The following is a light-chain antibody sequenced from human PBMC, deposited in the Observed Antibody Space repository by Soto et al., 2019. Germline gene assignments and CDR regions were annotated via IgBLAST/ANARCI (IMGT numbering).Light chain of an antibody. CDR2: EVS. CDR1: SSDVGAHNF. J-gene: IGLJ1*01. Sequence: QSVLTQPPSASGSPGQSVTISCTGTSSDVGAHNFVSWHQQHPGKAPELMIYEVSKRPSGVPDRFSGSKSGNTASLTVSGLQAEDEADYYCSSYAGSNNYVFGPGTKLTVL. CDR3: SSYAGSNNYV. V-gene: IGLV2-8*01.